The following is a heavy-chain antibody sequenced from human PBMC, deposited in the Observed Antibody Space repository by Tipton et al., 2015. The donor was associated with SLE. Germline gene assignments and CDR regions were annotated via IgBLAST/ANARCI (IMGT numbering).Heavy chain of an antibody. CDR3: AIMPYSSDWTAAAYFQY. CDR1: GYSISSGYY. V-gene: IGHV4-61*09. J-gene: IGHJ1*01. Sequence: TLSLTCAVSGYSISSGYYWGWIRQPAGKGLEWIGYIYTSGSTNYNPSLKSRVTISVDTSKNQFSLKLSSVTAADTAVYYCAIMPYSSDWTAAAYFQYWGQGTLVTVSS. D-gene: IGHD6-19*01. CDR2: IYTSGST.